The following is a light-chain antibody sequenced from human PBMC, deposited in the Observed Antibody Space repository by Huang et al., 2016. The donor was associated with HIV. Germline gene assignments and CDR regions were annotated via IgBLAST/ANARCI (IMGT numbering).Light chain of an antibody. CDR1: QSVLYSSNNKNY. V-gene: IGKV4-1*01. CDR3: QQYYGTPYT. Sequence: DIVMTQSPDSLAVSLGERATINCKSSQSVLYSSNNKNYLAWYHQKPGQPPKLLIYWASTRESGVPDRFSGSGSGTDFTLTISSLQAEDVAFYYCQQYYGTPYTFGQGTKLEIK. J-gene: IGKJ2*01. CDR2: WAS.